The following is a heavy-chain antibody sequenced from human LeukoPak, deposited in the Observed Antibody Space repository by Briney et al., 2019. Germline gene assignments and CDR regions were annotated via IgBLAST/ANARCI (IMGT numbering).Heavy chain of an antibody. Sequence: ASVKVSCKASGYTFTSYYMHWVRQAPGQGLEWMGWINTNTGNPTYAQGFTGRFVFSLDTSVGTAYLQISSLKAEDTAVYYCARRGRSGYSAFDIWGQGTMVTVSS. V-gene: IGHV7-4-1*02. D-gene: IGHD3-22*01. CDR1: GYTFTSYY. J-gene: IGHJ3*02. CDR2: INTNTGNP. CDR3: ARRGRSGYSAFDI.